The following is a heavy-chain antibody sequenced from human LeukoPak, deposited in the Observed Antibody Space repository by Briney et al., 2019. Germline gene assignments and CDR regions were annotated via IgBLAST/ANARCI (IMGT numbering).Heavy chain of an antibody. Sequence: AGGSLRLSCAASGFTFSSYAMSWVRQAPGKGLEWVSAISGSGGSTYYADSVKGRFTISRDNSKNTLYLQMNSLRAEDTAVHYRAKALYSSGWYLFDYWGQGTLVTVSS. J-gene: IGHJ4*02. CDR1: GFTFSSYA. CDR3: AKALYSSGWYLFDY. CDR2: ISGSGGST. D-gene: IGHD6-19*01. V-gene: IGHV3-23*01.